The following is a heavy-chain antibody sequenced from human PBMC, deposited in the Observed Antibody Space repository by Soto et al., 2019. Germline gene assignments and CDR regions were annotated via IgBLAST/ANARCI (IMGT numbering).Heavy chain of an antibody. CDR3: AKLEMGGSLVGY. V-gene: IGHV3-23*01. CDR2: ISGSGGST. D-gene: IGHD1-26*01. J-gene: IGHJ4*02. CDR1: GFTFSSYA. Sequence: EVQLLESGGGLVQPGGSLRLSCAASGFTFSSYAMSWVRQATGKGLEWVSAISGSGGSTYYADSVKGRFTISRDNSKNTLYLQMNSLRAEDTAVYYCAKLEMGGSLVGYWGQGTLVTVSS.